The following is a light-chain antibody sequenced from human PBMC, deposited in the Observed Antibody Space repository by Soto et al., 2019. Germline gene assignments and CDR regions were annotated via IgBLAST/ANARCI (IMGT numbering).Light chain of an antibody. Sequence: EIVMTQSPVTLSVSPGERVTLSCRASQSVSSNLAWYQQKSGQAPRLLIYGASTRVTGMPARFSGSGSGTEFTLTISSLQSEDFAIYYCQQYNNWPPVTFGQGTRLEIK. CDR2: GAS. J-gene: IGKJ5*01. CDR1: QSVSSN. V-gene: IGKV3-15*01. CDR3: QQYNNWPPVT.